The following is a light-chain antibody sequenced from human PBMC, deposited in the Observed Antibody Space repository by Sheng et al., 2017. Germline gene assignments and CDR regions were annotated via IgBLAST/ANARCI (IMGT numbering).Light chain of an antibody. CDR3: SSFTRNIRV. CDR2: DVS. V-gene: IGLV2-14*03. J-gene: IGLJ1*01. Sequence: QSALTQTASVSGSPGQSITISCTGTSSDFGGYKYVSWYQQHPGKAPKLMIYDVSNRPSGVSNRFSGSKSGNTASLTISGLQAEDEADYYCSSFTRNIRVFGTGTKVNVL. CDR1: SSDFGGYKY.